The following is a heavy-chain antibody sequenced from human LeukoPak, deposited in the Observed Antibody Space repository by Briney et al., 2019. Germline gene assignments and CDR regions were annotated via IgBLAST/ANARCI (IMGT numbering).Heavy chain of an antibody. CDR3: ARCVRCSYDIEQYYYYGMDV. D-gene: IGHD5-18*01. Sequence: SETLSLTCTVSGGSISSYYWSWIRQPPGNGLEWIGYIYYSGSTNYNPSLKSRVTISVDTSKNQFSLKLSSVTAADTAVYYCARCVRCSYDIEQYYYYGMDVWGQGTTVTVSS. CDR1: GGSISSYY. CDR2: IYYSGST. V-gene: IGHV4-59*01. J-gene: IGHJ6*02.